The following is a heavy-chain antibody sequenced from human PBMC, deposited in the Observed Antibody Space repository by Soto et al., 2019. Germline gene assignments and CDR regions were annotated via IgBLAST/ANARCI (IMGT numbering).Heavy chain of an antibody. V-gene: IGHV3-66*01. CDR1: GFTVSSNY. CDR3: ARDLVGATTEYFQH. J-gene: IGHJ1*01. D-gene: IGHD1-26*01. CDR2: IYSGGGT. Sequence: EVQLVESGGGLVQPGGSLRLSCAASGFTVSSNYMSWVLQAPGKGLEWVSVIYSGGGTYYADSVKGRFTISRDNSKNTLYLQMNSLRAEDTAVYYCARDLVGATTEYFQHWGQGTLVTVSS.